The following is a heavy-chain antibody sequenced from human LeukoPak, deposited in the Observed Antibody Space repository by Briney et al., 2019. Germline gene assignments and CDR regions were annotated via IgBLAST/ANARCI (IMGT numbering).Heavy chain of an antibody. Sequence: SGTLSLTCAVSGGSISSSNWWSWVRQPPGKGLEWIGEIYHSGSTNYNPSLKSRVTISVDKSKNQFSLKLSSVTATDTAVYYCARESAISSSSPFDYWGQGTLVTLSS. V-gene: IGHV4-4*02. J-gene: IGHJ4*02. CDR3: ARESAISSSSPFDY. CDR1: GGSISSSNW. CDR2: IYHSGST. D-gene: IGHD6-6*01.